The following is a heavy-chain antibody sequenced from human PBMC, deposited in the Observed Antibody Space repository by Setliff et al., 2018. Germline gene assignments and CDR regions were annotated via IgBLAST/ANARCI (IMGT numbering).Heavy chain of an antibody. CDR2: ISDTSAFI. CDR1: GLTLTPYT. Sequence: GGSLRLSCAASGLTLTPYTMTWVRQAPGKGPEWVSSISDTSAFIYYADSVKGRFTISRDNAKNTLYLQMNSLRADDTAVYYCARSESCGATNCSPFDYWGQGTLVTVSS. V-gene: IGHV3-21*06. J-gene: IGHJ4*02. CDR3: ARSESCGATNCSPFDY. D-gene: IGHD2-2*01.